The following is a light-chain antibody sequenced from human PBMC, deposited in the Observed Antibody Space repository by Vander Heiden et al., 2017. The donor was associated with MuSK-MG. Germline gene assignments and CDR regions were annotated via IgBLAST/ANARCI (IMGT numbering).Light chain of an antibody. Sequence: IVMPPSPAPRSASPGERATLSCRASQGISSNLAWYQQKPGQAPRLLIYGASTRATGIPARFSGSGSGTEFTLTISSLQSEDFAVYYCQQYNNWLTFGGGTKVEIK. V-gene: IGKV3-15*01. J-gene: IGKJ4*01. CDR2: GAS. CDR1: QGISSN. CDR3: QQYNNWLT.